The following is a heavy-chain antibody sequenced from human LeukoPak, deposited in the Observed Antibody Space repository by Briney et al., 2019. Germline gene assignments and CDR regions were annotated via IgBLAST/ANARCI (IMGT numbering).Heavy chain of an antibody. CDR2: MFPDDSDT. CDR3: ARRSMYSSSWYGLDY. J-gene: IGHJ4*02. CDR1: GYKFIGYW. D-gene: IGHD6-13*01. V-gene: IGHV5-51*01. Sequence: ESLKISCKASGYKFIGYWIGWVRQMPGKGLEWMGIMFPDDSDTRYSPSFQGQVTISIDKSISTAYLQWSSLKASDTAMYYCARRSMYSSSWYGLDYWGQGTLVTVSS.